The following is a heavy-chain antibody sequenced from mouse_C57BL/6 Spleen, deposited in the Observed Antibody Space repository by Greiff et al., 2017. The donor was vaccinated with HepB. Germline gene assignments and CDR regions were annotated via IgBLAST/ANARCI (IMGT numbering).Heavy chain of an antibody. D-gene: IGHD2-3*01. V-gene: IGHV1-82*01. Sequence: VQVVESGPELVKPGASVKISCKASGYAFSSSWMNWVKQRPGKGLEWIGRIYPGDGDTNYNGKFKGKATLTADKSSSTAYMQLSSLTSEDSAVYFCARDDGYYGYAMDYWGQGTSVTVSS. J-gene: IGHJ4*01. CDR2: IYPGDGDT. CDR3: ARDDGYYGYAMDY. CDR1: GYAFSSSW.